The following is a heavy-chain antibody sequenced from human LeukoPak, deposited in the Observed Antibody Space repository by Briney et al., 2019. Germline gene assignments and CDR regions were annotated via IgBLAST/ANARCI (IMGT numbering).Heavy chain of an antibody. Sequence: TVSLSCKASGGTFSSYAISWARHAPGQGREWMGGIIPIFGNTNYAEKFQGRVTISADESTSTAYMELSSLRSEDTVVYYCESGHLPLTLGYCSGGSCRDYYYYYGMDVWGQGTTVTVSS. J-gene: IGHJ6*02. CDR2: IIPIFGNT. D-gene: IGHD2-15*01. CDR1: GGTFSSYA. V-gene: IGHV1-69*01. CDR3: ESGHLPLTLGYCSGGSCRDYYYYYGMDV.